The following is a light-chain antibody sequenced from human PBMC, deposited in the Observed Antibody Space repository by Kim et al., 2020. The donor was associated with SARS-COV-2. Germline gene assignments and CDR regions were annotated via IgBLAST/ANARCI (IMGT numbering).Light chain of an antibody. CDR1: SSDVGGYNY. CDR2: DVS. CDR3: SSYAGSSRYV. Sequence: GQSLTISCTGTSSDVGGYNYVSWYQQHPGKAPNLMIYDVSDRPSGVSNRFSGSKSGNTASLTISGLQAEDEADYYCSSYAGSSRYVFGTGTKVTVL. V-gene: IGLV2-14*03. J-gene: IGLJ1*01.